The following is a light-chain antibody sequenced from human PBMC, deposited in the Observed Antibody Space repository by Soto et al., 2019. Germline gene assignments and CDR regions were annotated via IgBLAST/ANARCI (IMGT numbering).Light chain of an antibody. CDR3: QQYNDWPPIP. CDR1: QSVSNK. V-gene: IGKV3-15*01. J-gene: IGKJ1*01. CDR2: GAS. Sequence: EIVMTQSPATLSVSPGERATLSCRASQSVSNKLAWYQQKPGQGPRLLIYGASTRASGIPARFSGSGSGTEFTLTISSLQSEDLAIYYCQQYNDWPPIPFGQGTKVEI.